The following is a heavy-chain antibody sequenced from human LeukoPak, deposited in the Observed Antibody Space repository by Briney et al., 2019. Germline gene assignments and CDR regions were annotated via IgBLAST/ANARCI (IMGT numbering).Heavy chain of an antibody. Sequence: SEALSLTCTVSGGSISSDVYCSGWVRQPPGSGLEWIVSIYYGGGTYYNPSLKSRVTISVDTSKNQFSLKLSSVTAADTAVYYCARHAPSDYGLRYYYYYMDVWGKGTTVTISS. CDR2: IYYGGGT. V-gene: IGHV4-39*01. CDR3: ARHAPSDYGLRYYYYYMDV. D-gene: IGHD4-17*01. J-gene: IGHJ6*03. CDR1: GGSISSDVYC.